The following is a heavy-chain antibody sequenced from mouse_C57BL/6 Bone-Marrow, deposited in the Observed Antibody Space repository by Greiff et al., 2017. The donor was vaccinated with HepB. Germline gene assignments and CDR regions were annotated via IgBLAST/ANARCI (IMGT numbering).Heavy chain of an antibody. CDR3: ARGGATAGGPLFAY. Sequence: QVQLQQPGAELVKPGASVKLSCKASGYTFTSYWMHWVKQRPGQGLEWIGMIHPNSGSTNYNEKFKGKATLTVDKSSSTAYMLLSSLTSEDSAVYFCARGGATAGGPLFAYWGQGTLVTVSA. J-gene: IGHJ3*01. V-gene: IGHV1-64*01. CDR1: GYTFTSYW. D-gene: IGHD1-2*01. CDR2: IHPNSGST.